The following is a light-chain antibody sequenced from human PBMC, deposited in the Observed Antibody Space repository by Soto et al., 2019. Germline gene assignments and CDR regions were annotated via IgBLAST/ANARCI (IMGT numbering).Light chain of an antibody. CDR2: DVS. CDR1: SSDVGGYNY. Sequence: QSALTQPASVSGSPGQSITVSCTGTSSDVGGYNYVSWYQHHPGKAPKLIIYDVSNRPSGVSNRFSGSKSGNTASLTISGLQAEDEADYYCSSYTSSSTGVFGTGTKLTVL. J-gene: IGLJ1*01. V-gene: IGLV2-14*03. CDR3: SSYTSSSTGV.